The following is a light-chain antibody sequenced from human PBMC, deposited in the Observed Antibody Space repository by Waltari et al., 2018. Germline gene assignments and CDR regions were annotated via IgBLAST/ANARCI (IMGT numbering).Light chain of an antibody. CDR3: QTGGHGTWV. V-gene: IGLV4-69*01. J-gene: IGLJ3*02. CDR2: VNSDGSH. Sequence: LVLTQSPSASASLGASVQLTCTLSSGHSSHVIAWLQQQPAKGPRYLMKVNSDGSHSKGDKSPYRFSGFSSGAEHYLTISSLQSEDEADYYCQTGGHGTWVFGGGTKLTVL. CDR1: SGHSSHV.